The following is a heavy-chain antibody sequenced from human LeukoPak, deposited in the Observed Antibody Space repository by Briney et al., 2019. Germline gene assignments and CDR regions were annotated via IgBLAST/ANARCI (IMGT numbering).Heavy chain of an antibody. CDR3: AGQYFYDSSGYSHPFDI. V-gene: IGHV1-2*06. D-gene: IGHD3-22*01. Sequence: ASVKVSCKASGYTFTGYYMHCVRQAPARGVEWMGRINPNNGGTIYAQKFQGRVTMTMDTSISTAYMELNRLKSDDTAVYYCAGQYFYDSSGYSHPFDIWGQGTMVTVSS. J-gene: IGHJ3*02. CDR2: INPNNGGT. CDR1: GYTFTGYY.